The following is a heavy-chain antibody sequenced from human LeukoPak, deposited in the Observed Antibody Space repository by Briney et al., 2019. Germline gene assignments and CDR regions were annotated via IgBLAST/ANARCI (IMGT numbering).Heavy chain of an antibody. CDR2: IKQDGSEK. D-gene: IGHD1-26*01. CDR1: GFTFSSYW. CDR3: ARARTEVGALGYYMDV. V-gene: IGHV3-7*01. J-gene: IGHJ6*03. Sequence: GGSLRLSCAASGFTFSSYWMSWVRQAPGKGLEWVANIKQDGSEKYYVDSVKGRFTISRDNAKNSLYLQMNSLRAEDTAVYYCARARTEVGALGYYMDVWGKGTTVTVSS.